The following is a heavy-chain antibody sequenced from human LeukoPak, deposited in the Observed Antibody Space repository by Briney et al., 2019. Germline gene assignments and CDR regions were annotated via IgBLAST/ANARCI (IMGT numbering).Heavy chain of an antibody. CDR3: ASRAAAGRCFDY. Sequence: NTGGSLRPSCAVSGFTFSDYYMSWIRQAPGKGLEWVSYISSGGSTISHADSVKGRFTISRDNAENSLYLQMNSLRAEDTAVYYCASRAAAGRCFDYWGQGTLVTVSS. D-gene: IGHD6-13*01. J-gene: IGHJ4*02. CDR1: GFTFSDYY. V-gene: IGHV3-11*01. CDR2: ISSGGSTI.